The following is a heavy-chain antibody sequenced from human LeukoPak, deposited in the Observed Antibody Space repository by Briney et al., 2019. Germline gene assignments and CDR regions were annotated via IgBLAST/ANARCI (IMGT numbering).Heavy chain of an antibody. Sequence: PGGSLRLSCAASGSTFSSHAMTWVRQAPGKGLEWVAAIRGNGATTDYADAVKGRFTISRDNSKSTLYLQMNSLRAEDTAVYYCAKAYHDSGCLIDYWGQGTLVTVSS. CDR3: AKAYHDSGCLIDY. D-gene: IGHD6-19*01. CDR2: IRGNGATT. CDR1: GSTFSSHA. V-gene: IGHV3-23*01. J-gene: IGHJ4*02.